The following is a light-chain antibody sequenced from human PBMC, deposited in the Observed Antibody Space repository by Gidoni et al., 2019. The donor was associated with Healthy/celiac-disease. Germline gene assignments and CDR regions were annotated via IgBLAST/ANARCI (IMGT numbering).Light chain of an antibody. CDR2: GAS. J-gene: IGKJ2*01. CDR1: QSVSSNY. Sequence: DIGLTQSPGNLPFSPGERATLSCRASQSVSSNYLAWYQQKPGQAPRLLIYGASSRATGIPDRFSGSGSGTDFTLTISRLEPEDFAVYYCQQYGSSLYTFGQGTQAGDQT. CDR3: QQYGSSLYT. V-gene: IGKV3-20*01.